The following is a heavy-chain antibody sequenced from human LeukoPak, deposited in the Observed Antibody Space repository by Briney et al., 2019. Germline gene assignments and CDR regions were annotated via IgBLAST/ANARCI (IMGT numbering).Heavy chain of an antibody. V-gene: IGHV4-39*01. CDR2: IYYSGTT. J-gene: IGHJ4*02. Sequence: SETLSPTCSVSGGSISSTAYYWGWIRQAPGKGLEWIGTIYYSGTTQYNPSLKSRVIISVDTSKNQFSLKVRSVIAADLAVYYCVRHRKTYCTTTRCSYYFDYWGQGALVTVPS. CDR1: GGSISSTAYY. D-gene: IGHD2-2*01. CDR3: VRHRKTYCTTTRCSYYFDY.